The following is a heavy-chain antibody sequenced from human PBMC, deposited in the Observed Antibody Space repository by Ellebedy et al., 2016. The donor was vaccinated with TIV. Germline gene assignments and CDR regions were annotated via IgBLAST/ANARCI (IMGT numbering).Heavy chain of an antibody. CDR3: GRDDVPVTAAWFYFHY. J-gene: IGHJ4*02. CDR2: FDPEDGET. Sequence: AASVKVSCKVSGYTLTDLSMHWVRQAPGKGLEWMGGFDPEDGETMYAQKFQGRVTMTRDTSTSTVYMELSSLTSDDTAVYYCGRDDVPVTAAWFYFHYWGQGTLVSVSS. D-gene: IGHD2-2*01. V-gene: IGHV1-24*01. CDR1: GYTLTDLS.